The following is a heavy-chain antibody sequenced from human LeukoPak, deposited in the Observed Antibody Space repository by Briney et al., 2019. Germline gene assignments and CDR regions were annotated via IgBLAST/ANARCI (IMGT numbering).Heavy chain of an antibody. Sequence: ASVKLSYKASGYTFSDYYMHWMRQDHGQGLEWMGWINPNSGGTNYAQRFQGRVTMTRDTSISTAYMELASPRFDDTAVYSCAREAALRSFDYWGQGTLVTVSS. CDR1: GYTFSDYY. D-gene: IGHD6-25*01. CDR3: AREAALRSFDY. V-gene: IGHV1-2*02. J-gene: IGHJ4*02. CDR2: INPNSGGT.